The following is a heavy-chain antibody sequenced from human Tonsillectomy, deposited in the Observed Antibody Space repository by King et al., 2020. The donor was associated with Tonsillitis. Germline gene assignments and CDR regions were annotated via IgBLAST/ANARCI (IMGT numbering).Heavy chain of an antibody. CDR1: GFSFSSYA. D-gene: IGHD4-17*01. J-gene: IGHJ4*02. V-gene: IGHV3-23*04. CDR2: LSGSGGGT. CDR3: AKESTVTRAFEY. Sequence: VQLVESGGDLVQPGGSLRLSFAASGFSFSSYAMSWVRQAPGPGLEGVSSLSGSGGGTNYEASVKGRLTISRDNSENTLYLQMNNLRAEDTAMYYCAKESTVTRAFEYWGQGTLVTVSS.